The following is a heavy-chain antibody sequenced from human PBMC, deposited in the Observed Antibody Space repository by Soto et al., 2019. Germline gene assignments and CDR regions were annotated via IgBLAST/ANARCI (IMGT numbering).Heavy chain of an antibody. CDR1: GGTFSSYA. Sequence: ASVKVSCKASGGTFSSYAISWVRQAPGQGLEWMGGIIPILGTTNVAQNFKGRVTITANESTSVAYMELSSLRSEDTAVYYCAREAGKPGYWYFDLWGRGTMVTVSS. J-gene: IGHJ2*01. CDR2: IIPILGTT. CDR3: AREAGKPGYWYFDL. V-gene: IGHV1-69*13.